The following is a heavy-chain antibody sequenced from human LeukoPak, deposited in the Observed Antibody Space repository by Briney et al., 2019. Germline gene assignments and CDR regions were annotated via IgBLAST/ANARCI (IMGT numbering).Heavy chain of an antibody. J-gene: IGHJ4*02. D-gene: IGHD3-22*01. CDR2: ISGSGGST. CDR3: AKTAPFTYYYDSSGYLDY. CDR1: GFTFSSYG. V-gene: IGHV3-23*01. Sequence: GGTLRLSCAASGFTFSSYGMSWVRQAPGKGLEWVSAISGSGGSTYYADSVKGRFTISRDNSKNTLYLQMNSLRAEDTAVYYCAKTAPFTYYYDSSGYLDYWGQGTLVTVSS.